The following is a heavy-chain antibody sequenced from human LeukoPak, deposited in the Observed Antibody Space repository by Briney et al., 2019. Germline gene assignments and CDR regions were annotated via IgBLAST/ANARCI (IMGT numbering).Heavy chain of an antibody. CDR2: IYYSGST. V-gene: IGHV4-59*08. J-gene: IGHJ4*02. CDR1: GDSICSYY. D-gene: IGHD2-21*02. Sequence: PSETLSLTCTVYGDSICSYYWSWMRQPPGKGLEWIGYIYYSGSTNYNPSLKSRVTISVDTSKNQFSLKLSSVTAADTAVYYCARRYCGGDCYSDYWGQGTLVTVSS. CDR3: ARRYCGGDCYSDY.